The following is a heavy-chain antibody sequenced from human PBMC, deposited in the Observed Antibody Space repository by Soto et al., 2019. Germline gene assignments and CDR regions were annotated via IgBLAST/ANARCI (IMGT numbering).Heavy chain of an antibody. V-gene: IGHV3-11*01. CDR1: GFTFSDYY. Sequence: QVQLVESGGGLVNPGGSLRLSCAASGFTFSDYYMSWIRQAPGKGLEWVSYISSSGSTIYYADSVKGRFTISRDNAKNSLYLQMNSLRAEDTAVYYCARDEDGDYEVGVAYYYDYMDVLGEGTTVTVSS. CDR3: ARDEDGDYEVGVAYYYDYMDV. D-gene: IGHD4-17*01. J-gene: IGHJ6*03. CDR2: ISSSGSTI.